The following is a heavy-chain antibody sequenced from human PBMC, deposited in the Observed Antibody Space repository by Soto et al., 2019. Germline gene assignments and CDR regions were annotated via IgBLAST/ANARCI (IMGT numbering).Heavy chain of an antibody. Sequence: EVQLVESGGGLVQPGGSLRLSCAASGFTFSNDWMHWVRQAPGKGLVWVSRINSDGTSTNYADSVKGRFTISRDNAKNTLYLQMSSLRAEDTAIYYCALARTSRRNWFDPWGQGTLVTVSS. V-gene: IGHV3-74*01. CDR3: ALARTSRRNWFDP. CDR2: INSDGTST. J-gene: IGHJ5*02. CDR1: GFTFSNDW. D-gene: IGHD6-6*01.